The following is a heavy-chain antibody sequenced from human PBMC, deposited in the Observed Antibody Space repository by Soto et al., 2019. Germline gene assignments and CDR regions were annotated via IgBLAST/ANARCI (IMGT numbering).Heavy chain of an antibody. CDR3: ARASAQYDSGTYEGGYYYFDS. D-gene: IGHD3-10*01. V-gene: IGHV1-69*13. CDR2: IIPIFGTA. Sequence: SVKVSCKASGGTFSSYAISWVRQAPGQGLEWMGGIIPIFGTANYAQKFQGRVTITADESTSTAYMELSSLRSEDTAVYYCARASAQYDSGTYEGGYYYFDSWGQGTPVTVSS. J-gene: IGHJ4*02. CDR1: GGTFSSYA.